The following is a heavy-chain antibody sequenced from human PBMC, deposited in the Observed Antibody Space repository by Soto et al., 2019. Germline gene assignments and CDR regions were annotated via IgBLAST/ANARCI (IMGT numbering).Heavy chain of an antibody. Sequence: GGSLRLSCAASGFTFSSYGMNWVRQAPGKGLEWVSGISTNGDTANYADSVKGRFTISRDNSKNALYMQMNGLRPEDTAVYYCAKDLSRWPHYAFDSWGQGTLVTVSS. CDR2: ISTNGDTA. V-gene: IGHV3-23*01. J-gene: IGHJ5*01. CDR3: AKDLSRWPHYAFDS. CDR1: GFTFSSYG. D-gene: IGHD4-17*01.